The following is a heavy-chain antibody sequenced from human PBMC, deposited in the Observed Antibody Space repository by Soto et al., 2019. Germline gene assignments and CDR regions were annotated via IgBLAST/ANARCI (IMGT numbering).Heavy chain of an antibody. CDR2: ISYDGSNK. J-gene: IGHJ4*02. Sequence: WGSLRLSCAASGFTFSSYGMHWVRQAPGKGLEWVAVISYDGSNKYYADSGKGRFTISRDNSKNPLYLQMNSLRAEDTAVYYCAKVRARVIVLKLFDYWGQGTLVTVSS. D-gene: IGHD2-8*01. V-gene: IGHV3-30*18. CDR3: AKVRARVIVLKLFDY. CDR1: GFTFSSYG.